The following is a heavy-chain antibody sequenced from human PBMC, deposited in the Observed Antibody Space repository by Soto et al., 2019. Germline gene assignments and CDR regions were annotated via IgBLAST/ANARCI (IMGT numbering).Heavy chain of an antibody. Sequence: PGGSLRLSCAASGFTFSSYAMSWVRQAPGKGLEWVSAISGSGGSTYYADSVKGRFTIYRDNSKNTLYLQMNSLRAEDTAVYYCAKDHCGGDCYYWYFDLWGRGTLVTVSS. V-gene: IGHV3-23*01. D-gene: IGHD2-21*02. CDR3: AKDHCGGDCYYWYFDL. CDR1: GFTFSSYA. J-gene: IGHJ2*01. CDR2: ISGSGGST.